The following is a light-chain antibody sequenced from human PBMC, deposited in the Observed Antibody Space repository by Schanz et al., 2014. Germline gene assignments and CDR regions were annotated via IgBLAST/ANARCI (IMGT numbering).Light chain of an antibody. CDR2: DVI. Sequence: QSALTQPASVSGSPGQSITISCTGTSSDVGGYNYVSWYQQHPGKAPKLMIYDVINRPSGVSNRFSGSKSGNTASLTISGLQAEDESDYYCASYAGSSTVFGGGTKVTVL. CDR3: ASYAGSSTV. J-gene: IGLJ3*02. V-gene: IGLV2-14*03. CDR1: SSDVGGYNY.